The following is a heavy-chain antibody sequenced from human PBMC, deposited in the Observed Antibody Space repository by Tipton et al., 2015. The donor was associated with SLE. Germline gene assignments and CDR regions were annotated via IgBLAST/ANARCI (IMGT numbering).Heavy chain of an antibody. CDR2: ISGGGAT. CDR1: GFTFSRHW. V-gene: IGHV3-23*01. J-gene: IGHJ4*02. D-gene: IGHD3-22*01. CDR3: ARDSDYYDSSGFSSYYFDY. Sequence: GSLRLSCAASGFTFSRHWMSWVRQAPGKGLEWVSLISGGGATYYADSLKGQFTISRDNSKNTLYLQMNSLRAEDTAVYYCARDSDYYDSSGFSSYYFDYWGQGTLVTVSS.